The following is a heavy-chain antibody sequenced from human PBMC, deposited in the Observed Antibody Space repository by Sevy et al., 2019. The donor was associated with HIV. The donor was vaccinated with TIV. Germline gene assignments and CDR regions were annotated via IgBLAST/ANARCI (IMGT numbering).Heavy chain of an antibody. CDR3: ARQGGLVDRAFDY. Sequence: SETLSLTCTVSGVSISSSSYDWGWIRQPPGKGLEWIASIFFSGSTYYNPSLKSRVTISVDTPKNQFSLRLNSVTAADTALYYCARQGGLVDRAFDYWGQGTLVTVSS. J-gene: IGHJ4*02. CDR1: GVSISSSSYD. V-gene: IGHV4-39*01. CDR2: IFFSGST. D-gene: IGHD3-10*01.